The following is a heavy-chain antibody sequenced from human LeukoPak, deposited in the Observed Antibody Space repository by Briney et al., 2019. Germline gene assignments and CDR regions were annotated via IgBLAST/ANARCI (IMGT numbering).Heavy chain of an antibody. J-gene: IGHJ4*02. D-gene: IGHD3-22*01. Sequence: GGSLRLSCAASGFAVSSNYMSWVRQAPGKGLEWVSVIYSGGSTYYADSVKGRFTISRDNSKNTLYLQMNSLRAEDTAVYYCARDHYYDSSGLSFDYWGQGTLVTVSS. CDR3: ARDHYYDSSGLSFDY. CDR1: GFAVSSNY. V-gene: IGHV3-66*01. CDR2: IYSGGST.